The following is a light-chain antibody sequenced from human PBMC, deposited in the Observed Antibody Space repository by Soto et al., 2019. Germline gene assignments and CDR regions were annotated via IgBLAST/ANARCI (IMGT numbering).Light chain of an antibody. Sequence: EIVMTQSPATLSVSPGERATLSCRASQSVSSNLAWYQQKPGQAPRLLIYGASTRATGIPARFSGSGSGTEFTLTISSLQSEDFAVYYCQQYFTFPWTFGQGTKVENK. V-gene: IGKV3-15*01. CDR2: GAS. CDR3: QQYFTFPWT. J-gene: IGKJ1*01. CDR1: QSVSSN.